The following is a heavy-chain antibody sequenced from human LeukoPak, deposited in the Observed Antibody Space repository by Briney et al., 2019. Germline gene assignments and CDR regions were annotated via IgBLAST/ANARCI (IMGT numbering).Heavy chain of an antibody. CDR1: GFTFSSYW. CDR2: INSDGSST. D-gene: IGHD3-3*01. J-gene: IGHJ4*02. CDR3: ARDPEPRNFWCGYTDYYFDY. Sequence: GGSLRLSCAASGFTFSSYWMHWVRQAPGKGLVWVSRINSDGSSTSYAASVKGRFTISRDNAKNTLYLQMNSLRAEDTAVYYCARDPEPRNFWCGYTDYYFDYWGQGTLVTVSS. V-gene: IGHV3-74*01.